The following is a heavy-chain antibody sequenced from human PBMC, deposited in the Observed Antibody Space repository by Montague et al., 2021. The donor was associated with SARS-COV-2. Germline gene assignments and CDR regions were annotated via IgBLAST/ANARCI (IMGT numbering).Heavy chain of an antibody. Sequence: SETLSLTCTVSGGSISSSSYYWGWIRQPPGKGLEWIGSIYYSGSTYYNPSLKSRVTISADTSKNQFSLKLSSVTAADTAVYYCARESGSGSYLVYWGQGTLVTVSS. CDR3: ARESGSGSYLVY. D-gene: IGHD3-10*01. J-gene: IGHJ4*02. V-gene: IGHV4-39*01. CDR1: GGSISSSSYY. CDR2: IYYSGST.